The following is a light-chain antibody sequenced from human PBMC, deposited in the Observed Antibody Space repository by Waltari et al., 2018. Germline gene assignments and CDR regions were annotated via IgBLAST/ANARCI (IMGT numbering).Light chain of an antibody. CDR3: SSYAGSNNFLYV. CDR1: SSDIGTYNY. V-gene: IGLV2-8*01. CDR2: DVS. Sequence: QSALTQPPSASGSPGQSVTISCTGTSSDIGTYNYVSWYQQQPGKAPKLMIYDVSQRPSGVPDRFSGSKSGNTSSLTVSALQAEDEGDYYCSSYAGSNNFLYVFGTGTKVSVL. J-gene: IGLJ1*01.